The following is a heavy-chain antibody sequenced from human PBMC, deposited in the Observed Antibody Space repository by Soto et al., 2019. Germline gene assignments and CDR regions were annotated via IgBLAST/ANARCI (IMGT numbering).Heavy chain of an antibody. CDR2: ISSSSSTI. V-gene: IGHV3-48*02. Sequence: GGSLRLSCAASGFTFSSYSMNWVRQAPGKGLEWVSYISSSSSTIYYADSVKGRFTISRDNAKNSLYLQMNSLRDEDTAVYYCAREAGTWHLPLNWFDPWGQGILVTVSS. J-gene: IGHJ5*02. CDR1: GFTFSSYS. D-gene: IGHD6-19*01. CDR3: AREAGTWHLPLNWFDP.